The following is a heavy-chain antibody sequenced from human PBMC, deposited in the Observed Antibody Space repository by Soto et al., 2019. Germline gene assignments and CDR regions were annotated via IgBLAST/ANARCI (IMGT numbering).Heavy chain of an antibody. CDR3: AKGKIVVVPESYNWFDP. V-gene: IGHV3-23*01. CDR2: ISGSGGST. J-gene: IGHJ5*02. Sequence: PGGSLGLSCAASGFPFSSYAMSWVRQAPGKGLEWVSAISGSGGSTYYADSVKGRFTISRDNSKNTLYLQMNSLRAEDTAVYYCAKGKIVVVPESYNWFDPWGQGTLVTVSS. D-gene: IGHD2-2*01. CDR1: GFPFSSYA.